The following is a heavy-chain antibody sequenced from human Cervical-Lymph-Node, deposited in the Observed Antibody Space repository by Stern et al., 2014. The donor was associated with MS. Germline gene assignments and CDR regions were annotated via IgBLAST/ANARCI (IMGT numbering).Heavy chain of an antibody. V-gene: IGHV1-69*18. CDR2: PIPVYATP. CDR3: APEGWFDP. J-gene: IGHJ5*02. Sequence: VHLVESGAEVKKPGSSVRVSCKASGTTFSTYSINWVRQAPGQGLECMGTPIPVYATPNNAQKFKGRVTITADDATSTDYMKLSSLKSDDTAMYYCAPEGWFDPWGQGTLVTVSS. CDR1: GTTFSTYS.